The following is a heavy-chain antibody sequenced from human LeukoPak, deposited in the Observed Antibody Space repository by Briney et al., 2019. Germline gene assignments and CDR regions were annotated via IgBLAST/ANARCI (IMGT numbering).Heavy chain of an antibody. V-gene: IGHV3-74*01. CDR1: GFTFSNYW. Sequence: GGSLRLSFAASGFTFSNYWVHWVRQAPGKGLVWVSRINRDGSTTNYADSVKGRFTVSSDNAKNTLNLQMNSLRGQGTAVYYCARRRKSWESSEIDFWGQGTLVTVSS. J-gene: IGHJ4*02. CDR3: ARRRKSWESSEIDF. D-gene: IGHD1-26*01. CDR2: INRDGSTT.